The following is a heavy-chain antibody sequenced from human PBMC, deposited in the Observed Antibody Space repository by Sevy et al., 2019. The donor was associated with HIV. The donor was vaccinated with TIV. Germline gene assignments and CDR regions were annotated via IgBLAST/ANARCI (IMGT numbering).Heavy chain of an antibody. Sequence: ASVKVSCKASGYTFTTYGISWVRQAPGQGLEWMGWISTYNTVRNSAQKFHDRVTMTIDTSTSTAYMELRSLRSDVTAVYYCARSTQVAGRSNWFDPWGQGTLVTVSS. CDR2: ISTYNTVR. CDR3: ARSTQVAGRSNWFDP. D-gene: IGHD6-19*01. J-gene: IGHJ5*02. CDR1: GYTFTTYG. V-gene: IGHV1-18*01.